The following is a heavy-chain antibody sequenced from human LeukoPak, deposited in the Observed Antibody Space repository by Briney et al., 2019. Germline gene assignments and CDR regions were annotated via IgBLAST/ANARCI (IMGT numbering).Heavy chain of an antibody. J-gene: IGHJ4*02. Sequence: SETLSLTCTVSGGSISSYYWSWIRQPPGKGLEWIGYIYYSGSTNYNPSLKSRVTISVDTSKNQFSLKLSSVTAADTAVYYCAREPYSGQLDYRGQGTLVTVSS. CDR2: IYYSGST. CDR3: AREPYSGQLDY. D-gene: IGHD2-21*01. V-gene: IGHV4-59*01. CDR1: GGSISSYY.